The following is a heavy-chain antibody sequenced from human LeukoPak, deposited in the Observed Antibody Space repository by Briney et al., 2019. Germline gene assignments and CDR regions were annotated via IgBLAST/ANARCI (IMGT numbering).Heavy chain of an antibody. Sequence: SETLSLTCTVSGGSISSSSYYWGWIRQPPGKGLEWIGSIYYSGSTYYNPSLKSRVTISVDTSKNQFSLKLSSVTAADPAVYYCARHDALRYSYNWFDPWGQGTLVTVSS. CDR1: GGSISSSSYY. D-gene: IGHD3-9*01. V-gene: IGHV4-39*01. CDR2: IYYSGST. J-gene: IGHJ5*02. CDR3: ARHDALRYSYNWFDP.